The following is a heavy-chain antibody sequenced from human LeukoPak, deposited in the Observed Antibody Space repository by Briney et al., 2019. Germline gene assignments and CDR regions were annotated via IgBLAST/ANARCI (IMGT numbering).Heavy chain of an antibody. V-gene: IGHV3-23*01. Sequence: GGSLRLSCAASGFTFSSYAMSWVRQAPGKGLEWVSAISGSSGSTYYADSVKGRFTISRDNSKNTLYLQMNSLRAEDTAVYYCAKVLWFGELSPYYFDYWGQGTLVTVSS. CDR1: GFTFSSYA. CDR3: AKVLWFGELSPYYFDY. J-gene: IGHJ4*02. CDR2: ISGSSGST. D-gene: IGHD3-10*01.